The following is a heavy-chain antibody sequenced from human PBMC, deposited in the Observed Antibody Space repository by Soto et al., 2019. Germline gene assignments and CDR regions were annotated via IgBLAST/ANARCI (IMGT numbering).Heavy chain of an antibody. J-gene: IGHJ5*02. CDR3: ARELVVVAATINWFDP. D-gene: IGHD2-15*01. Sequence: GGSLRLSCAASGFTFSSYWMSWVRQAPGKGLEWVANIKQDGSEKYYVDSVKGRFTISRDNAKNSLYLQMNSLRAEDTAVYYCARELVVVAATINWFDPWGKGTLVTVSS. CDR2: IKQDGSEK. V-gene: IGHV3-7*01. CDR1: GFTFSSYW.